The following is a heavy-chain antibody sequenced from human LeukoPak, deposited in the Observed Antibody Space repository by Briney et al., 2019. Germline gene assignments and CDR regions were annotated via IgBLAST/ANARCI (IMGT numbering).Heavy chain of an antibody. CDR2: LSGGGGSR. Sequence: SGGSLRLSCVASGFTFRNYAMGWVRQAPGKGLEWVSSLSGGGGSRYYADSVTGRFTISRDNSKNTLQLQMNSLRAEDTAIYYCAKNSDSAADFDYWGQGTLVTVSS. V-gene: IGHV3-23*01. CDR3: AKNSDSAADFDY. CDR1: GFTFRNYA. J-gene: IGHJ4*02. D-gene: IGHD1-26*01.